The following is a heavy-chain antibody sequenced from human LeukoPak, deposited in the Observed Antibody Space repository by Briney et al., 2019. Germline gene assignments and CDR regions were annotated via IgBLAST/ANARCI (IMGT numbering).Heavy chain of an antibody. CDR1: GFTVSSNY. CDR3: ARESVTRYYFDY. V-gene: IGHV3-53*01. D-gene: IGHD4-17*01. J-gene: IGHJ4*02. Sequence: PGGSLGLSCAASGFTVSSNYMSWVRQAPGKGLEWVSVIYSGGSTYYADSVKGRFTISRDNSKNTLYLQMNSLRAEDTAVYYCARESVTRYYFDYWGQGTLVTVSS. CDR2: IYSGGST.